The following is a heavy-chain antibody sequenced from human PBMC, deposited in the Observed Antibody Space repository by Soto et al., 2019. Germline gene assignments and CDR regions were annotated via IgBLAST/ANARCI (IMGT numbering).Heavy chain of an antibody. D-gene: IGHD2-2*01. J-gene: IGHJ6*02. V-gene: IGHV3-30*18. CDR2: ISYDEIDK. CDR1: VFTFTSHA. Sequence: PGGSLRLYCAASVFTFTSHAMHWVRQAPGKGLEWVAAISYDEIDKKYASSVKGRFTVSRDNDKNTLSLQMNSLRPEDTAVYYCAKDSGYQLPDNYFYYGLDVWGQGTTVTVSS. CDR3: AKDSGYQLPDNYFYYGLDV.